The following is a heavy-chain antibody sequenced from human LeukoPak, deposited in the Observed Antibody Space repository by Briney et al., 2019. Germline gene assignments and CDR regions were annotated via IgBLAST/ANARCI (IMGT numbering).Heavy chain of an antibody. CDR1: GGSFSGYY. J-gene: IGHJ6*02. CDR2: INHSGST. V-gene: IGHV4-34*01. Sequence: SETLSLTCAVYGGSFSGYYWSWIRQPPGKGLEWIGEINHSGSTNYNPSLKSRVTISVDTSKNQFSLKLSSVTAADTAVYYCARRTYYYYGMDVWGQGTTVTVSS. CDR3: ARRTYYYYGMDV.